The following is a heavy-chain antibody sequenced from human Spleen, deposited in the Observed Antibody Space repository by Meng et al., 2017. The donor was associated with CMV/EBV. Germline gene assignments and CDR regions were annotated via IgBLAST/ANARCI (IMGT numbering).Heavy chain of an antibody. CDR2: INPKSGGR. D-gene: IGHD2-8*01. Sequence: SGKASGSTFTGHYMRWVRQAPGQGLEWMGWINPKSGGRIYAQNFQGRVTMTSDTSISTAYMELSRLRSDDTAVYYCARVLNGWFDPWGQGTLVTVSS. V-gene: IGHV1-2*02. J-gene: IGHJ5*02. CDR3: ARVLNGWFDP. CDR1: GSTFTGHY.